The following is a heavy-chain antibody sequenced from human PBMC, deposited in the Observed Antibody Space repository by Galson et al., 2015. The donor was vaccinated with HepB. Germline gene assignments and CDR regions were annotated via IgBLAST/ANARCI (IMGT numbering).Heavy chain of an antibody. J-gene: IGHJ6*02. CDR2: ISAYNGNT. CDR3: ARDGLRFLEDGMDV. Sequence: SVKVSCKASGYTFTSYGISWVRQAPGQGLEWMGWISAYNGNTNYARKLQGRVTMTTDTSTSTAYMELRSLRSDDTAVYYCARDGLRFLEDGMDVWGQGTTVTVSS. CDR1: GYTFTSYG. D-gene: IGHD3-3*01. V-gene: IGHV1-18*04.